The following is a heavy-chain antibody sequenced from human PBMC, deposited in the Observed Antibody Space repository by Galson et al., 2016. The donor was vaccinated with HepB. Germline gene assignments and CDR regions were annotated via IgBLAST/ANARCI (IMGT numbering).Heavy chain of an antibody. V-gene: IGHV1-69*06. D-gene: IGHD3-10*01. J-gene: IGHJ5*02. CDR3: ARVGGITMVRGVMPGRFDP. CDR2: IIPLFGAT. CDR1: GGTFSNFA. Sequence: SVKVSCKASGGTFSNFAISWLRQAPGQGLEWMGGIIPLFGATNYAQKFQGRVTITADKSTTTVYMDLSSLRAEDTAVYYCARVGGITMVRGVMPGRFDPWGQGTLVTVSS.